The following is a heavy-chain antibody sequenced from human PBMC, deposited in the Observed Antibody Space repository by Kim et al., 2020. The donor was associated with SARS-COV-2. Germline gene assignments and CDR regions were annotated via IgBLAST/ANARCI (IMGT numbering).Heavy chain of an antibody. Sequence: SETLSLTCAVYGGSFSGYYWSWIRQPPGRGLEWIGEIYHSGSTNYIPSLKSRVTISLDTSKNQTSLKLNSVTAAETAVYYCARGLGYYDSSGYYAYWGQGTMVTVSS. V-gene: IGHV4-34*01. CDR2: IYHSGST. J-gene: IGHJ4*02. D-gene: IGHD3-22*01. CDR1: GGSFSGYY. CDR3: ARGLGYYDSSGYYAY.